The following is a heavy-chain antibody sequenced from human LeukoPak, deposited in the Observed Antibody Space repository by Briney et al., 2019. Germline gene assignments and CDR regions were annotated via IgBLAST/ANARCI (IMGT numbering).Heavy chain of an antibody. CDR2: ISSSGSTI. J-gene: IGHJ3*02. Sequence: GGSLRLSCAASGFTFSSYSMNWVRQAPGKGLEWVSYISSSGSTIYYAASVKGRFTISRDNSKNTLYLQMNSLRAEDTAIFYCAKDRTYSTGWNAFDIWGQGTMVTVSS. CDR1: GFTFSSYS. D-gene: IGHD6-19*01. V-gene: IGHV3-48*04. CDR3: AKDRTYSTGWNAFDI.